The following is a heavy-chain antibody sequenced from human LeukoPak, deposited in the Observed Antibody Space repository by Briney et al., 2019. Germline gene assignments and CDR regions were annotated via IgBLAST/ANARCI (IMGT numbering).Heavy chain of an antibody. CDR1: GFTVSGNY. J-gene: IGHJ4*02. Sequence: GGSLTLSCAASGFTVSGNYMSWVRQAPGKGLEWVSVIYSGGSTYYADSVKGRFTISRDNSKNTLFLQMNSLRPEDTAVYYCARGTYGNYYFDYWGQGTLVTVSS. V-gene: IGHV3-66*02. CDR3: ARGTYGNYYFDY. CDR2: IYSGGST. D-gene: IGHD3-10*01.